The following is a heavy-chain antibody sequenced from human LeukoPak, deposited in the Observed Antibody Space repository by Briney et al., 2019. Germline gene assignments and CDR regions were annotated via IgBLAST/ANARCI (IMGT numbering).Heavy chain of an antibody. J-gene: IGHJ4*02. CDR2: ISSTGSTR. CDR1: GFTFSSYN. CDR3: ARGANWKYFDY. Sequence: GGSLRLSCAASGFTFSSYNMNWVRQAPGRGLEWISYISSTGSTRYHADSVKGRFTISRDNAKNSLYLQMSSLRAEDTAVYYCARGANWKYFDYWGQGTLVTVSS. V-gene: IGHV3-48*01. D-gene: IGHD1-20*01.